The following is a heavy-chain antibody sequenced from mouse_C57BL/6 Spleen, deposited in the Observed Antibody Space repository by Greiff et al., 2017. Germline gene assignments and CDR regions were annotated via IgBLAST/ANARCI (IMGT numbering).Heavy chain of an antibody. CDR3: AREGDYGSDYYAMDY. CDR2: INPSNGGT. J-gene: IGHJ4*01. V-gene: IGHV1-53*01. CDR1: GYTFTSYW. D-gene: IGHD1-1*01. Sequence: QVQLQQPGTELVKPGASVKLSCKASGYTFTSYWMHWVKQRPGQGLEWIGNINPSNGGTNYNEKLKSKATLTVDKSSSTAYMQLSSLTSEDSAVYYCAREGDYGSDYYAMDYWGQGTSVTVSS.